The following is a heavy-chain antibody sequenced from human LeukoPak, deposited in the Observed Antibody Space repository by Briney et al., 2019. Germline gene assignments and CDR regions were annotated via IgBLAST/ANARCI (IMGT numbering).Heavy chain of an antibody. D-gene: IGHD4-23*01. J-gene: IGHJ4*02. Sequence: SETLSLTCTVSGGSINNYYWSWIRQPPGKGLEWIAYIYYTGITNYNPSLKSRVTISVDTSQNQFSLKLSSVTAADTAVYYCARVRNYGGNSGDYFDYWGQGTLVTVSS. CDR3: ARVRNYGGNSGDYFDY. V-gene: IGHV4-59*12. CDR1: GGSINNYY. CDR2: IYYTGIT.